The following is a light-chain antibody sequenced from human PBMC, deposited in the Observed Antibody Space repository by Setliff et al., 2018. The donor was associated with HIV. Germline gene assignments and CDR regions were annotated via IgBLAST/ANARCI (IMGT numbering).Light chain of an antibody. CDR3: SSYTSSSTLV. J-gene: IGLJ1*01. Sequence: QAVLTQPASVSGSPGQSITISCTGTSSDVGDYNYVSWYQQHPGKAPKLMIYDVSNRPSVVSNRFSGSKSGNTASLTISGLQAEDEADYYCSSYTSSSTLVFGTGTKVTVL. CDR1: SSDVGDYNY. CDR2: DVS. V-gene: IGLV2-14*03.